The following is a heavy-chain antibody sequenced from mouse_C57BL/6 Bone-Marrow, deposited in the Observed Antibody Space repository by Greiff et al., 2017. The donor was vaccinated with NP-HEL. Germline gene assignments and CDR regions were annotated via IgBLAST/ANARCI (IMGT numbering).Heavy chain of an antibody. J-gene: IGHJ4*01. CDR2: ISYDGSN. CDR3: ARVGGWLLYAMDY. CDR1: GYSITSGYY. D-gene: IGHD2-3*01. Sequence: VQLQQSGPGLVKPSQSLSLTCSVTGYSITSGYYWNWIRQFPGNKLEWMGYISYDGSNNYNPSLKNRISITRDTSKNQFFLKLNSVTTEDTATYYCARVGGWLLYAMDYWGQGTSVTVSS. V-gene: IGHV3-6*01.